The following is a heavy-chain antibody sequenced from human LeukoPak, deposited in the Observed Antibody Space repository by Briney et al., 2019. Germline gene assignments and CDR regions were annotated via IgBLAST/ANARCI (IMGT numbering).Heavy chain of an antibody. CDR1: GGSISSYY. CDR2: IYSSGST. J-gene: IGHJ6*03. Sequence: SETLSLTCTVSGGSISSYYWSWIRQPAGKGLEWIGRIYSSGSTNYNPSLKSRVTISVDTSKNQFSLKLSSVTAADTAVYYCARERYYYDSSGENYYYYYMDVWGKGTTVTVSS. D-gene: IGHD3-22*01. CDR3: ARERYYYDSSGENYYYYYMDV. V-gene: IGHV4-4*07.